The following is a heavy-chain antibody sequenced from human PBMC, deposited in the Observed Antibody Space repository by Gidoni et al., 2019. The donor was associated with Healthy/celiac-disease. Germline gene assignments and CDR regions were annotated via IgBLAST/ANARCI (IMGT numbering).Heavy chain of an antibody. Sequence: EVQLVESGGGLVQPGGSLRLSCAASGFTFSSYWMHWFRQAPGKGLVWVSRSNSDGSSTSDADSVKGRFTISRDNAKNTLYLQMNSLRAEDTAVYYCARNPLYCSGGSCFLYYYYGMDVWGQGTTVTVSS. CDR3: ARNPLYCSGGSCFLYYYYGMDV. D-gene: IGHD2-15*01. V-gene: IGHV3-74*01. J-gene: IGHJ6*02. CDR1: GFTFSSYW. CDR2: SNSDGSST.